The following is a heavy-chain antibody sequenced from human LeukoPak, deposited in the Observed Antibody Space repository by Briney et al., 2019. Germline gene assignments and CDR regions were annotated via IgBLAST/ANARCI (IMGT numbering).Heavy chain of an antibody. CDR3: AKGPYSLHRSGYFDY. CDR1: GFTFSSYA. CDR2: ISGSGGST. D-gene: IGHD3-22*01. Sequence: GGSLRLSCAASGFTFSSYAMRWVRQAPGKGLEWVSAISGSGGSTYYADSVKGRFTISRDNSKNTLYLQMNSLRDEDTAVYYCAKGPYSLHRSGYFDYWGQGTLVTVSS. V-gene: IGHV3-23*01. J-gene: IGHJ4*02.